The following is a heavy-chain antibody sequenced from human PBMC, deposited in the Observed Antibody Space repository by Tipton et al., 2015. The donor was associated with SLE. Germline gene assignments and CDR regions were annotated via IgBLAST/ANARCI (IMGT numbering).Heavy chain of an antibody. Sequence: TLSLTCTVSGGSISSYYWSWIRQPPGKGLEWIGYIYYSGSTNYNPSLKSRVTISVDTSKNQFSLKLNSVTAADTAVFYCARDNLGSSGAYYFDFWGQGISVSVSS. V-gene: IGHV4-59*12. CDR2: IYYSGST. CDR1: GGSISSYY. CDR3: ARDNLGSSGAYYFDF. D-gene: IGHD1-26*01. J-gene: IGHJ4*02.